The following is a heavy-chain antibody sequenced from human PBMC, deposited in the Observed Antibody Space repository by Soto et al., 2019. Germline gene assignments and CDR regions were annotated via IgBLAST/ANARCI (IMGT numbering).Heavy chain of an antibody. J-gene: IGHJ4*02. V-gene: IGHV4-31*03. D-gene: IGHD6-6*01. CDR2: IYYSGST. CDR3: ARGSMYSSSSGDYFDY. CDR1: GGSISSGGYY. Sequence: SETLSLTCTVSGGSISSGGYYWSWIRQHPGKGLEWIGYIYYSGSTYYNPSLKSRVTISVDTSKNQFSLKLSSVTAADTAVYYCARGSMYSSSSGDYFDYWGQGTLVTVSS.